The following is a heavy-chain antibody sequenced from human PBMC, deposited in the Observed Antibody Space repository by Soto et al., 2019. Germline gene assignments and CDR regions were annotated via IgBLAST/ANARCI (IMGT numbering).Heavy chain of an antibody. CDR3: ATDEEKEWLPLGGKVDY. Sequence: QVQLVESGGGVVQPGRSLRLSCAASGLTLSSYGMHWVRQAPGKGLEWVAVISYDGSDKYYANSVKGRFTISRDNSKNTLYLQMNSLRAEDTAVYYCATDEEKEWLPLGGKVDYWGQGTQVTVSS. CDR1: GLTLSSYG. CDR2: ISYDGSDK. V-gene: IGHV3-30*03. J-gene: IGHJ4*02. D-gene: IGHD3-3*01.